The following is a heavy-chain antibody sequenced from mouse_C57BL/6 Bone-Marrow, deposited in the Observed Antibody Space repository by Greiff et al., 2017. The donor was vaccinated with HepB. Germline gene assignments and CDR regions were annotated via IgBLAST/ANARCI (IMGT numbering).Heavy chain of an antibody. CDR1: GFTFSDYY. Sequence: EVMLVESEGGLVQPGSSMKLSCTASGFTFSDYYMAWVRQVPEKGLEWVANINYDGSSTYYLDSLKSRSIISSDNAKNILYLQMSSLKSEDTATYYCAREGEVRFDYWGQGTTLTVSS. CDR2: INYDGSST. CDR3: AREGEVRFDY. D-gene: IGHD2-14*01. V-gene: IGHV5-16*01. J-gene: IGHJ2*01.